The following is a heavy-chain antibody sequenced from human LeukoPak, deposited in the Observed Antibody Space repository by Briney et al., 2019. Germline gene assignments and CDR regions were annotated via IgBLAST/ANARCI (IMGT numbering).Heavy chain of an antibody. Sequence: PGGSLRLSCAASGFTFSNYWMSWVRQTPGKGLEWVANINQDGSGEYYVDSVKGRFSISRDNAKNSLFLQMNSLTAEDTAVYYCARAATAGTVDYWGQGTLLTVSS. CDR1: GFTFSNYW. V-gene: IGHV3-7*01. CDR2: INQDGSGE. D-gene: IGHD2-21*02. J-gene: IGHJ4*02. CDR3: ARAATAGTVDY.